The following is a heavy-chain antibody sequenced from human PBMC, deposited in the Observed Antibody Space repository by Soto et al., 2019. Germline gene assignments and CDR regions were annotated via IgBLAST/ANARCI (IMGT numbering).Heavy chain of an antibody. Sequence: EVQLLESGGGLVQPGGSLRLSCEASGFIFSNYAMSWVRQGPGKGLEWVSVIGGEAVSTNCADSVKGRCTVSRDNSKNTVYLQLDSLRDDDTAVYYCAKDSISYNGIYDPFDIWGQGTMVTVSS. D-gene: IGHD1-1*01. CDR3: AKDSISYNGIYDPFDI. J-gene: IGHJ3*02. V-gene: IGHV3-23*01. CDR2: IGGEAVST. CDR1: GFIFSNYA.